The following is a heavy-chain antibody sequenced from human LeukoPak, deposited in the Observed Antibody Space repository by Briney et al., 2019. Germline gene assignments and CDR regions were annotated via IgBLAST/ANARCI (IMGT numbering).Heavy chain of an antibody. CDR2: IYPGDSYT. D-gene: IGHD1-26*01. CDR1: GYSFTSHW. V-gene: IGHV5-51*01. J-gene: IGHJ3*01. Sequence: GESLKISCKGSGYSFTSHWIGWVRQMPGKGLEWMGIIYPGDSYTRYSPSFQGQVTISADKSISTAYLQWSSLKASDSAIYYCARLSGSWAFDVWGQGTVVTVSS. CDR3: ARLSGSWAFDV.